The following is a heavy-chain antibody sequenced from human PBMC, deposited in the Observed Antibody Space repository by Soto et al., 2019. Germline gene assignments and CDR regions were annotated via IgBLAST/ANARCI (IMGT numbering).Heavy chain of an antibody. J-gene: IGHJ4*02. CDR2: INHSGSS. CDR1: GVSFSGYD. CDR3: ARDKITGLFDY. V-gene: IGHV4-34*01. Sequence: PSETLSLTCAVYGVSFSGYDWTWIRQPPGTGLEWIGEINHSGSSNYNPSLKSRVTISVDTSKNQFSLKLTSVTAADTAVYYCARDKITGLFDYWGQGTLVTVSS. D-gene: IGHD2-8*02.